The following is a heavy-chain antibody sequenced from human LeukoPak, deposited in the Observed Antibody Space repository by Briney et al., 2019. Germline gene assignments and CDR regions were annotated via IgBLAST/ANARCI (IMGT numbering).Heavy chain of an antibody. CDR2: TESGGNT. Sequence: GGSLRLSCAASGFTVSRNYMSWVRRAPGKGLEWVSVTESGGNTDSADSVKGRFTISRDNSKNTLYLQMNSLRAEDTAVYYCARDLNYWGQGILVTVSS. D-gene: IGHD3-9*01. V-gene: IGHV3-53*01. CDR3: ARDLNY. CDR1: GFTVSRNY. J-gene: IGHJ4*02.